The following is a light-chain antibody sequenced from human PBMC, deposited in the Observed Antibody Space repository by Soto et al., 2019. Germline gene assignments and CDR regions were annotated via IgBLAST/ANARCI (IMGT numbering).Light chain of an antibody. J-gene: IGKJ1*01. V-gene: IGKV3-15*01. CDR2: GAS. CDR1: QSVSSN. Sequence: EIVMTQSPATLSVSPGERATLSCRASQSVSSNLAWYQQTPGQAPRLLIYGASTRATGIPARFSGSGSGTEFTLTISSLQSEDFATYYCQQYNTYWTFGQGTKVDI. CDR3: QQYNTYWT.